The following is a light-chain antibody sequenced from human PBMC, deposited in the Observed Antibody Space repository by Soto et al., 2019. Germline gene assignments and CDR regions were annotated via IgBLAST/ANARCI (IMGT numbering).Light chain of an antibody. J-gene: IGKJ5*01. CDR3: QQRSNWPPIT. CDR2: DAS. CDR1: QSVSSY. V-gene: IGKV3-11*01. Sequence: EIVLTQSPAPLSLSPGERATLSCRASQSVSSYLAWYQQKPGQAPRLLIYDASNRATGIPARFSGSGSGTDFTLTISSLEPEDFAVYYCQQRSNWPPITFGQGTRLRL.